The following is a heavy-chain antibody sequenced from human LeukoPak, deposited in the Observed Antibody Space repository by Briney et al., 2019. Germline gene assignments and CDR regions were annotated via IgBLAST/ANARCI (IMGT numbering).Heavy chain of an antibody. CDR3: ATESGTYSGTCFDY. CDR2: LSSSSNTI. J-gene: IGHJ4*02. CDR1: GFTFSSYN. D-gene: IGHD1-26*01. Sequence: GGSLRLSCAASGFTFSSYNMNWVRQVPGEGLEWVSYLSSSSNTIYYADSVKGRFTISRDNAKNSLYLQMNSLRAEDTAVYYCATESGTYSGTCFDYWGQGTLVTVSS. V-gene: IGHV3-48*01.